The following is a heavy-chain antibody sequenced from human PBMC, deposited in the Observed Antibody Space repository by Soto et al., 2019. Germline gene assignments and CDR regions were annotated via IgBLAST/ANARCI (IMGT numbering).Heavy chain of an antibody. CDR3: ARTSGSGWEGDY. Sequence: QVQLVQSGAEVKKPGASVKVSCKASGYTFTSYAMHWVRQAPGQRLEWMGWINAGNGNTKYSQKFQGRVTITRVTSATTAYTELRSLRSEDTAVYYCARTSGSGWEGDYWGQGTLVTVSS. CDR2: INAGNGNT. J-gene: IGHJ4*02. V-gene: IGHV1-3*01. CDR1: GYTFTSYA. D-gene: IGHD6-19*01.